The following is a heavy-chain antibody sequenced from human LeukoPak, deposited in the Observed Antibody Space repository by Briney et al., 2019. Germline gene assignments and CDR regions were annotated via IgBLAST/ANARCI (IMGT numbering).Heavy chain of an antibody. D-gene: IGHD3-22*01. CDR1: GGSPSGHS. CDR2: VSYTGRT. Sequence: SRTLSLTCTVSGGSPSGHSCSWNPQPPGERLASILYVSYTGRTKYNPSLQSRVTIAIDTSKSQFSLKLTSVTSADTAVYSCARLLDNDSSGDPDTFDVWGQGTTVIVSS. CDR3: ARLLDNDSSGDPDTFDV. J-gene: IGHJ3*01. V-gene: IGHV4-59*11.